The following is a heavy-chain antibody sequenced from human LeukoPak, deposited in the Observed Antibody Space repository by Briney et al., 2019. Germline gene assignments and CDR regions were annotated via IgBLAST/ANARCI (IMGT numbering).Heavy chain of an antibody. CDR1: GGSISSYY. CDR3: ARDSSRGSYYGY. J-gene: IGHJ4*02. V-gene: IGHV4-59*12. Sequence: SETLSLTCTVSGGSISSYYWSWIRQPPGKGLEWIGYIYYSGSTNYNPSLKSRVTISVDTSKNQFSLKLSSVTAADTAVYYCARDSSRGSYYGYWGQGTLVTVSS. CDR2: IYYSGST. D-gene: IGHD1-26*01.